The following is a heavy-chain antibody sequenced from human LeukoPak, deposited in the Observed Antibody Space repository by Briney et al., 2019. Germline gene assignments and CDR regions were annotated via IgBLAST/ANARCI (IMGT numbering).Heavy chain of an antibody. J-gene: IGHJ4*02. CDR1: VGTFRIYA. D-gene: IGHD4-17*01. CDR3: ARGDYGDLFFDY. Sequence: GASVNLSFTSSVGTFRIYAISWMRHAPGQGLERMGGIIPIFGTANYAQKFQGRVTITTDESTSTAYMELSSLRSEDTAVYYCARGDYGDLFFDYWGQGTLVTVSS. V-gene: IGHV1-69*05. CDR2: IIPIFGTA.